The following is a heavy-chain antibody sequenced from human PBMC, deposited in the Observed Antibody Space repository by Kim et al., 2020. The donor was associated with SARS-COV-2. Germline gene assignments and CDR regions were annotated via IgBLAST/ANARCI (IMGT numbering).Heavy chain of an antibody. Sequence: GGSLRLSCAASGFTFSSYSMNWVRQAPGKGLEWVSSISSSSSYIYYADSVKGRFTISRDNAKNSLYLQMNSLRAEDTAVYYCARGAGGATPDIWGQGTMVTVSS. CDR3: ARGAGGATPDI. V-gene: IGHV3-21*01. CDR1: GFTFSSYS. D-gene: IGHD3-10*01. J-gene: IGHJ3*02. CDR2: ISSSSSYI.